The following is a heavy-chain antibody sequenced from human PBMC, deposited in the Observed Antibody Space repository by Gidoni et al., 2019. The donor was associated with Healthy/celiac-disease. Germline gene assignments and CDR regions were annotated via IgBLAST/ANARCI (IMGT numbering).Heavy chain of an antibody. V-gene: IGHV3-30*18. CDR3: AKDASVEYYYDYYFDY. CDR1: GFTFSSYG. J-gene: IGHJ4*02. CDR2: ISYDGSNK. D-gene: IGHD3-22*01. Sequence: QVQLVESGGGVVQPGRSLRLSCAASGFTFSSYGMHWVRQAPGKGLEWVAVISYDGSNKYYADSVKGRFTISRDNSKNTLYLQMNSLRAEDTAVYYCAKDASVEYYYDYYFDYWGQGTLVTVSS.